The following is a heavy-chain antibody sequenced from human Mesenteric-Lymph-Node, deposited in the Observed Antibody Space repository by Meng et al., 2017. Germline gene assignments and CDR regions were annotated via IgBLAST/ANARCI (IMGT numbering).Heavy chain of an antibody. CDR2: IKEDGTQT. J-gene: IGHJ3*02. CDR1: GFTFSNYW. D-gene: IGHD5-24*01. CDR3: ARRAIRVDYNYNAFDI. V-gene: IGHV3-7*01. Sequence: GESLKISCAASGFTFSNYWMSWVRQGPGKGLEWVANIKEDGTQTNTVDSVKGRFTIARDNAKDSLYLQMNSLRAEDTAVYYCARRAIRVDYNYNAFDIWGQGTMVTVSS.